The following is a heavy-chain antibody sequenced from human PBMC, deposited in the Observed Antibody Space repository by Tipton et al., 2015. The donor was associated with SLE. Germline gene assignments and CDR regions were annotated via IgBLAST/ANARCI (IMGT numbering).Heavy chain of an antibody. CDR3: ARGIAVATPGY. CDR1: GGSISSYY. V-gene: IGHV4-59*12. D-gene: IGHD6-19*01. J-gene: IGHJ4*02. CDR2: IYYSGST. Sequence: TLSLTCTVSGGSISSYYWSWIRQPPGKGLEWIGYIYYSGSTNYNPSLKSRVTISVDTSKNQFSLKLSSVTAADTAVYYCARGIAVATPGYWGQGTLVTVSS.